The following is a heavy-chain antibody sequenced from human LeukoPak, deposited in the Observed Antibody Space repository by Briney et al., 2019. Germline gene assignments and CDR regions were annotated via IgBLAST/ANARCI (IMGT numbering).Heavy chain of an antibody. J-gene: IGHJ4*02. V-gene: IGHV2-5*02. CDR1: GFSLSTNGLS. D-gene: IGHD1-7*01. Sequence: SGPTLVNPTQTLTLTCTFSGFSLSTNGLSVNWIRQPPGKALEWLALIYWDDDKRYSPSLKSRLTITKDTSKNQVVLTMTNMDPVDTATYYCAHRNYVPLYFDYWGQGTLVTVSS. CDR3: AHRNYVPLYFDY. CDR2: IYWDDDK.